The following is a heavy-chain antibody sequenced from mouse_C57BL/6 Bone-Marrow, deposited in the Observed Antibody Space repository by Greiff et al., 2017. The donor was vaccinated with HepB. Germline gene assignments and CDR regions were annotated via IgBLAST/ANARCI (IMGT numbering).Heavy chain of an antibody. V-gene: IGHV1-19*01. CDR2: INPYNGGT. J-gene: IGHJ4*01. Sequence: EVQGVESGPVLVKPGASVKMSCKASGYTFTDYYMNWVKQSHGKSLEWIGVINPYNGGTSYNQKFKGKATLTVDKSSSTAYMELNSLTSEDSAVYYCARGYVLYAMDYWGQGTSVTVSS. CDR1: GYTFTDYY. CDR3: ARGYVLYAMDY. D-gene: IGHD2-2*01.